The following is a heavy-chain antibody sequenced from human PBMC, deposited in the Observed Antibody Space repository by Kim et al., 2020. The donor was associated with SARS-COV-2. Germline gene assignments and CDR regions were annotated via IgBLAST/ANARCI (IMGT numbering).Heavy chain of an antibody. Sequence: GGSLRLSCAASGLPFSSYWMSWVRQAPGKGLEWVANIKQDGSEKNYVDSVKGRFTISRDNAKNSLYLQMNSLSADDTAMYYCARDLTVSTRGFDYWGQGTLVTVSS. V-gene: IGHV3-7*03. CDR1: GLPFSSYW. CDR3: ARDLTVSTRGFDY. J-gene: IGHJ4*02. CDR2: IKQDGSEK. D-gene: IGHD4-17*01.